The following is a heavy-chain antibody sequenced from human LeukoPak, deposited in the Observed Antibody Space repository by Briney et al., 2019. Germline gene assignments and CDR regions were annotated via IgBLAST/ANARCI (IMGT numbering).Heavy chain of an antibody. CDR2: ISAYNGNT. J-gene: IGHJ4*02. D-gene: IGHD3-22*01. CDR3: ARMTMIVVASINPLDY. V-gene: IGHV1-18*01. Sequence: ASVKVSCKASGYTFTSYVISWVRQAPGQGLEWMGWISAYNGNTNYAQKLQGRVTMTTDTSTSTAYMELRSLRSDDTAVYYCARMTMIVVASINPLDYWGQGTLVTVSS. CDR1: GYTFTSYV.